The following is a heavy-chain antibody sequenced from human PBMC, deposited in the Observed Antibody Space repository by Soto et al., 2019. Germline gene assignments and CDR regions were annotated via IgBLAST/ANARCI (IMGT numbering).Heavy chain of an antibody. CDR1: GFTFSGSA. V-gene: IGHV3-73*02. CDR3: TSDYYDSSGYYPPFPGYGIDV. Sequence: EVQLVESGGGLVQPGGSLKLSCAASGFTFSGSAMHWVRQASGKGLEWVGRIRSKANSYATAYAASVKGRFTISRDDSKNTAYLQMNSLKTEDTAVYYCTSDYYDSSGYYPPFPGYGIDVWGQGTTVTVSS. J-gene: IGHJ6*02. CDR2: IRSKANSYAT. D-gene: IGHD3-22*01.